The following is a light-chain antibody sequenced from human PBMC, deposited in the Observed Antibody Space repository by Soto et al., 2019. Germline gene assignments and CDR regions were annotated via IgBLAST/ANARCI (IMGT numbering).Light chain of an antibody. CDR1: SSDVGGYNY. J-gene: IGLJ3*02. CDR3: SSYTRSSTRV. Sequence: QSVLTQPASVSGSPGQSITISCTGTSSDVGGYNYVSWYQQHPGKAPKLMIYEVSNRPSGVSNRFSGSKSGNTASLTISGLQAEDEADYCSSYTRSSTRVFGGGTQLTVL. CDR2: EVS. V-gene: IGLV2-14*01.